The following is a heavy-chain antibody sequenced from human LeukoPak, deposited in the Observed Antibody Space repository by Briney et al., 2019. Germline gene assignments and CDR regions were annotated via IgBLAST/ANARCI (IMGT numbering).Heavy chain of an antibody. Sequence: GRSLRLSCAASGISFRSHGMHWVRQAPGKGLEWVTFIWYDASNKYYAESVKGRFTISRDNSRNTVFLQMNSLRAEDTAIYYCATDISTHYFGSWGQGTLVTVSS. CDR2: IWYDASNK. J-gene: IGHJ4*02. V-gene: IGHV3-33*01. D-gene: IGHD3-9*01. CDR1: GISFRSHG. CDR3: ATDISTHYFGS.